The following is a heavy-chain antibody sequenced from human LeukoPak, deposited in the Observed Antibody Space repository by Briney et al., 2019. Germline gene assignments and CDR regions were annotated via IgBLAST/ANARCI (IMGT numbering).Heavy chain of an antibody. CDR1: GFTFTSYA. V-gene: IGHV1-2*02. J-gene: IGHJ4*02. CDR3: ARDERYDSSGYPFDY. Sequence: GASVKVSCKASGFTFTSYAINWVRQAPGQGLEWMGWINPNNGGTKYAQKFQDRVTMTRDTSISTAYMELSRLRSDDTAVYYCARDERYDSSGYPFDYWGQGTLVTVSS. CDR2: INPNNGGT. D-gene: IGHD3-22*01.